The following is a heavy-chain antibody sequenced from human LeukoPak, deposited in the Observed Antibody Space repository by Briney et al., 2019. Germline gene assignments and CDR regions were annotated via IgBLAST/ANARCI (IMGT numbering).Heavy chain of an antibody. V-gene: IGHV3-11*01. CDR2: ISRSGSTK. Sequence: GGSLRLSCAASGFTFSDYNMRWIRQAPGKGLEWVSSISRSGSTKYYADSVKGRFTISRDNAKNSLFLQMNSLRAEDTAVYYCARVLRYCSGGNCYSGGLGYMDVWGKGTTVIISS. J-gene: IGHJ6*03. CDR1: GFTFSDYN. CDR3: ARVLRYCSGGNCYSGGLGYMDV. D-gene: IGHD2-15*01.